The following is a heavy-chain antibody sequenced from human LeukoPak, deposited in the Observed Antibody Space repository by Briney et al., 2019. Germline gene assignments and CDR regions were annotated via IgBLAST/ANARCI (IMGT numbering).Heavy chain of an antibody. V-gene: IGHV3-23*01. D-gene: IGHD3-10*01. CDR2: ISGSGGST. CDR3: AKEPRITMVRGVTYFDY. J-gene: IGHJ4*02. CDR1: GFTFSSYG. Sequence: GGSLRLSCAASGFTFSSYGMSWVRQVPGKGLEWVSAISGSGGSTYYADSVRGRFTISRDNSKNTLYLQMNSLRAEDTAVYYCAKEPRITMVRGVTYFDYWGQGTLVTVSS.